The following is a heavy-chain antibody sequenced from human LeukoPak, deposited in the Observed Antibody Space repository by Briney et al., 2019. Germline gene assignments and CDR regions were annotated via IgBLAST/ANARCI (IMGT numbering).Heavy chain of an antibody. Sequence: SETLSLTCTVSGGSISSYYWGWIRQPPGKGLEWIGYIYYSGSTNYNPSLKSRVTISVDTSKNQFSLKLSSVTAADTAVYYCARIDLWFGELFYFDYWGQGTLVTVSS. V-gene: IGHV4-59*01. CDR2: IYYSGST. J-gene: IGHJ4*02. CDR3: ARIDLWFGELFYFDY. D-gene: IGHD3-10*01. CDR1: GGSISSYY.